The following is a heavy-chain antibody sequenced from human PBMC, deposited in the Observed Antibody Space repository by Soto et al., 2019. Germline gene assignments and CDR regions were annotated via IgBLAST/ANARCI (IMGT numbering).Heavy chain of an antibody. CDR3: AKGGYYYVKGGLSISDP. CDR1: GFTFSSYG. V-gene: IGHV3-30*18. D-gene: IGHD3-22*01. CDR2: ISYDGSNK. Sequence: QVQLVESGGGVVQPGRSLRLSCAASGFTFSSYGMHWVRQAPGKGLEWVAVISYDGSNKYYADSVKGRFTISRDNSKNTLYLQINSLRAEDTAVYYCAKGGYYYVKGGLSISDPWGQGTLVTVSS. J-gene: IGHJ5*02.